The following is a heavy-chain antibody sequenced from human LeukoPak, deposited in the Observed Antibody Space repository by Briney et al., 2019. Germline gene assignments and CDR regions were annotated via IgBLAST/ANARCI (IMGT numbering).Heavy chain of an antibody. CDR3: AHRRGYSYGYDY. J-gene: IGHJ4*02. Sequence: SGPTLVNPTQTLTLTCTFSGFSLSTSGVGVGWIRQPPGKAPEWLALIYWDDDKRYSPSLKSRLTITKDTSKNQVVLTMTNMDPVDTATYYCAHRRGYSYGYDYWGQGTLVTVSS. V-gene: IGHV2-5*02. CDR2: IYWDDDK. D-gene: IGHD5-18*01. CDR1: GFSLSTSGVG.